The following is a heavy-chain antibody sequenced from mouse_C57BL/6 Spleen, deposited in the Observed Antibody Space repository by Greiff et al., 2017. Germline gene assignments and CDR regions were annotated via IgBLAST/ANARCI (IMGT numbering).Heavy chain of an antibody. CDR3: ARHEGDPFAY. CDR1: GFTFSSYT. Sequence: EVHLVESGGGLVKPGGSLKLSCAASGFTFSSYTMSWVRQTPEKRLEWVATISGGGGNTYYPDSVKGRFTISRDNAKNTLYMQMSSLRSEDTALYYCARHEGDPFAYWGQGTLVTVSA. V-gene: IGHV5-9*01. J-gene: IGHJ3*01. CDR2: ISGGGGNT.